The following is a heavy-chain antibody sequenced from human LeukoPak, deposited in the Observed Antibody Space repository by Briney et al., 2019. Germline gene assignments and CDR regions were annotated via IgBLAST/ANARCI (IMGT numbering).Heavy chain of an antibody. V-gene: IGHV4-34*01. D-gene: IGHD3-10*01. J-gene: IGHJ3*02. CDR3: AREAYYCGSGSAFDI. Sequence: EWIGEINRSGSTNYDPSLKTRVTISGDTSKNQFSLKLSSVIAADTTVYYCAREAYYCGSGSAFDIWGQGTMVTVSS. CDR2: INRSGST.